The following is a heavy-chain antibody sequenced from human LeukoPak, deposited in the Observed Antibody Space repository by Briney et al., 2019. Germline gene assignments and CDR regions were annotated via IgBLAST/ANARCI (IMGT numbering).Heavy chain of an antibody. J-gene: IGHJ4*02. CDR2: IIPIFGTA. CDR1: GGTFISYA. V-gene: IGHV1-69*13. D-gene: IGHD6-6*01. CDR3: ARGYIAARPDVWDY. Sequence: ASVKVSCKASGGTFISYAISWLRQAPGQGLESMGGIIPIFGTANYAQKFQGRVTITADESTSTAYMELSSLRSEDTAVYYCARGYIAARPDVWDYWGQGTLVTVSS.